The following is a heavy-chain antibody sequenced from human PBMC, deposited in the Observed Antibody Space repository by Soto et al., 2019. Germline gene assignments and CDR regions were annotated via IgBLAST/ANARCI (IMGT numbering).Heavy chain of an antibody. CDR3: AGGYCSGGRCYSPRYWYYGMDV. J-gene: IGHJ6*02. CDR2: ISAYNGNT. D-gene: IGHD2-15*01. CDR1: GYTFTSYG. Sequence: QVQLVPSGAEVKKPWASVKVSCKASGYTFTSYGISWVRQAPGQGLEWMGWISAYNGNTNYTQKLQGRVTMTTDTSTSTAYMELRSLRADDTAVYYCAGGYCSGGRCYSPRYWYYGMDVWGQGTTVTVSS. V-gene: IGHV1-18*01.